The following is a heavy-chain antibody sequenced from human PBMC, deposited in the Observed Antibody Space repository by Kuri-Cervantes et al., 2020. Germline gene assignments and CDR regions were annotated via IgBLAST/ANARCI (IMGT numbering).Heavy chain of an antibody. V-gene: IGHV4-38-2*02. CDR3: ARVGEADYYDSSGYYNWFDP. Sequence: SETLSLTCTVSGGSISSGYYWGWIRQPPGKGLEWIGSIYHSGSTYYNPSLKSRVTISVDTSKNQFSLKLSSVTAADTAVYYCARVGEADYYDSSGYYNWFDPWGQGTLVTVSS. D-gene: IGHD3-22*01. J-gene: IGHJ5*02. CDR2: IYHSGST. CDR1: GGSISSGYY.